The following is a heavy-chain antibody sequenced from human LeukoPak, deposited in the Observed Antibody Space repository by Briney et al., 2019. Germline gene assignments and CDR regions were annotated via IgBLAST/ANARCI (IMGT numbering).Heavy chain of an antibody. CDR1: GFTFGGYG. V-gene: IGHV3-33*01. Sequence: GGSLRLSCAGSGFTFGGYGMHWFSQTPGKGLEWVAVIAYDGSRAFYADSVKGRFTISRDNSKNTMSVQMDDLRAEDTAVYYCTRYNNDHFDYWGQGTLVTVSS. CDR3: TRYNNDHFDY. CDR2: IAYDGSRA. J-gene: IGHJ4*02. D-gene: IGHD1-14*01.